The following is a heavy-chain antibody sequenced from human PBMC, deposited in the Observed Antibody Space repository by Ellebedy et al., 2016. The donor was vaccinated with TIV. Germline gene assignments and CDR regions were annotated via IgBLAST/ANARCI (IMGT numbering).Heavy chain of an antibody. V-gene: IGHV4-34*01. CDR3: ARDSAYYYESSGYVRAFDI. CDR2: INHSGST. J-gene: IGHJ3*02. D-gene: IGHD3-22*01. Sequence: GSLRLXXAAYGGSFSGYYWSWIRQLPGKGLEWIGEINHSGSTNYNPSLKSRVTMSVDTSKNQFSLKLSSVTAADTAVYYCARDSAYYYESSGYVRAFDIWGQGTMVTVSS. CDR1: GGSFSGYY.